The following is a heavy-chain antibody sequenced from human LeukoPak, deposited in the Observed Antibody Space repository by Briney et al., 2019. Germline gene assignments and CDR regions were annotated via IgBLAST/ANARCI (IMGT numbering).Heavy chain of an antibody. CDR2: ISASAGST. Sequence: GGSLRLSCAASGFTFSNYAMSWVRQAPGKGLEWVSSISASAGSTYYADSVKDRFTISRDSSKNTLFLQVNSLRAEDTAVYYCAKDGAILWTQKYFDYWGQGTLVTVSS. J-gene: IGHJ4*02. D-gene: IGHD3-3*01. CDR1: GFTFSNYA. CDR3: AKDGAILWTQKYFDY. V-gene: IGHV3-23*01.